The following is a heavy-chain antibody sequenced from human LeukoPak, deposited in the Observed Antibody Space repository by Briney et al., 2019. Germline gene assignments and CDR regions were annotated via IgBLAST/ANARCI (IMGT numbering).Heavy chain of an antibody. V-gene: IGHV4-34*01. J-gene: IGHJ4*02. CDR3: AGLLRWGGYYFDY. D-gene: IGHD4-23*01. CDR1: GGSFSGYY. CDR2: INHSGTT. Sequence: SETLSLTCAVYGGSFSGYYWSWIRQPPGKGLEWIGEINHSGTTSYNPSLKSRVAISIDTSKNQFSLKLSSVTAADTAVYYCAGLLRWGGYYFDYWGQGTLVTVS.